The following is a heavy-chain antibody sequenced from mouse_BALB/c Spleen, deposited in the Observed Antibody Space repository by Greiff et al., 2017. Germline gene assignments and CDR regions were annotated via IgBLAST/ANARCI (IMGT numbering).Heavy chain of an antibody. Sequence: VQLQQSGTVLARPGASVKMSCKASGYTFTSYWMHWVKQRPGQGLEWIGAIYPGNSDTSYNQKFKGKAKLTAVTSTSTAYMELSSLTNEDSAVYYCTRAPTNWYFDVWGAGTTVTVSS. D-gene: IGHD2-10*01. CDR2: IYPGNSDT. CDR3: TRAPTNWYFDV. V-gene: IGHV1-5*01. J-gene: IGHJ1*01. CDR1: GYTFTSYW.